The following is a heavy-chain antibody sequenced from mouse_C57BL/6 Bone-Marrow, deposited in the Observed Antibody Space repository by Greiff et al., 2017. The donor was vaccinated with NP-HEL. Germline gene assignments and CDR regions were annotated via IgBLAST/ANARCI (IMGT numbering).Heavy chain of an antibody. D-gene: IGHD2-1*01. Sequence: QVQLQQSGAELLRPGTSVKVSCKASGYAFTNYLIEWVKQRPGQGLEWIGVINPGSGGTNYNEKFKGKATLTADKSSSTAYMQLSSLTSEDSAVYFCAREIYYGNLPWYFDVWGTGTTVTVSS. CDR2: INPGSGGT. CDR1: GYAFTNYL. J-gene: IGHJ1*03. CDR3: AREIYYGNLPWYFDV. V-gene: IGHV1-54*01.